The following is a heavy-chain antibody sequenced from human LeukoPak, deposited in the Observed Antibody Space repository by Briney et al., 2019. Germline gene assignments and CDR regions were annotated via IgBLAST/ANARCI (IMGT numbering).Heavy chain of an antibody. Sequence: ASVKVSCKASGYTFTGYYMHWVRQAPGQGLEWMGWINPNSGGTNYAQKFQGRVTMTRDTSISTAYMELSRLRSDDTAVYYCARRSPFSVVYAFDIWGQGTMVTVSS. CDR2: INPNSGGT. CDR1: GYTFTGYY. V-gene: IGHV1-2*02. CDR3: ARRSPFSVVYAFDI. J-gene: IGHJ3*02. D-gene: IGHD2-15*01.